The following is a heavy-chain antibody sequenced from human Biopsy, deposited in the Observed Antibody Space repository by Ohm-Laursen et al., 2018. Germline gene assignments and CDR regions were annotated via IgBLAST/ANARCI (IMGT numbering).Heavy chain of an antibody. V-gene: IGHV1-2*02. Sequence: ASVKVSCKASSYTFTDYNIHWMRQAPGQGLEWLVYINSKTGAPNYAQKFQGTVTMTRDTSISTAYLALGSLRSADTAIYYCARDPLNGHKHFDYWGQGSLVTVSS. D-gene: IGHD2-8*01. J-gene: IGHJ4*02. CDR3: ARDPLNGHKHFDY. CDR2: INSKTGAP. CDR1: SYTFTDYN.